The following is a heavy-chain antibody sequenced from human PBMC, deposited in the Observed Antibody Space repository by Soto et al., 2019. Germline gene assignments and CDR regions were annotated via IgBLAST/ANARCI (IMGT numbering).Heavy chain of an antibody. CDR2: ISYDGSNK. Sequence: GGSLRLSCAASGFTFSSYGMHWVRQAPGKGLEWVAVISYDGSNKYYADSVKGRFTISRDNSKNTLYLQMNSLRAEDTAVYYCAKESYGSGSYYPELDYWGQGTLVTVSS. CDR3: AKESYGSGSYYPELDY. V-gene: IGHV3-30*18. D-gene: IGHD3-10*01. J-gene: IGHJ4*02. CDR1: GFTFSSYG.